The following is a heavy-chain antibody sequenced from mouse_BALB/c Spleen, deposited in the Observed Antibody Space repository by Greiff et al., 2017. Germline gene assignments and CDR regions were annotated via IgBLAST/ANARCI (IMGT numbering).Heavy chain of an antibody. V-gene: IGHV1S56*01. J-gene: IGHJ4*01. CDR2: IYPGNVNT. CDR3: ARDDYDVYAMDY. D-gene: IGHD2-4*01. Sequence: QVQLKQSGPELVKPGASVRISCKASGYTFTSYYIHWVKQRPGQGLEWIGWIYPGNVNTKYNEKFKGKATLTADKSSSTAYMQLSSLTSEDSAVYFCARDDYDVYAMDYWGQGTSVTVSS. CDR1: GYTFTSYY.